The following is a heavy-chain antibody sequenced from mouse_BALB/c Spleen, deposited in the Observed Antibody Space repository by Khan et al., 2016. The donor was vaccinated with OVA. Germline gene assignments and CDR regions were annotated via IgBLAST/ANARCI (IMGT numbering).Heavy chain of an antibody. V-gene: IGHV1S135*01. CDR1: GYSFTSYY. J-gene: IGHJ3*01. CDR3: TRHWYVAWFTY. D-gene: IGHD2-14*01. CDR2: IDPFSGGT. Sequence: EVQLQQSGPELMKPGASVKISCKASGYSFTSYYINWLMQSHGKSLEWIGYIDPFSGGTTYNQKFKGKATLTVDKSYSTAYIQLSNLTSEEYAIYDCTRHWYVAWFTYWGQGTLVTVSA.